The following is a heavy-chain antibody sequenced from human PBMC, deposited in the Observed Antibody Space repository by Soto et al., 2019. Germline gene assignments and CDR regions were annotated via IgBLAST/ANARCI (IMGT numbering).Heavy chain of an antibody. J-gene: IGHJ4*02. CDR1: GYTFSSYG. V-gene: IGHV1-18*01. CDR2: IGAYNGNT. D-gene: IGHD2-21*02. Sequence: ASVKVSCKASGYTFSSYGITWVRQAPGQGLEWMGWIGAYNGNTNYAQKLQGRVTMTTDTSTSTAYMELRSLRSDDTAVYYRARDQRSRDWHGEDSWGQGTLVTVSS. CDR3: ARDQRSRDWHGEDS.